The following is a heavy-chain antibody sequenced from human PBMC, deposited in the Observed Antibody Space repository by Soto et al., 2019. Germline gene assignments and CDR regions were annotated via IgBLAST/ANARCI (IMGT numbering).Heavy chain of an antibody. D-gene: IGHD2-8*01. CDR3: TKHLSNGSPDY. Sequence: GGSLRLSCAASGFTFSSYAMHWVRQAPGKGLEWVAVVSYDGRNTHYADSVKGRFTISRDNAKNTLYLQMNSLRAEDTAVFYCTKHLSNGSPDYWGQGTLVTVSS. CDR1: GFTFSSYA. V-gene: IGHV3-30*18. J-gene: IGHJ4*02. CDR2: VSYDGRNT.